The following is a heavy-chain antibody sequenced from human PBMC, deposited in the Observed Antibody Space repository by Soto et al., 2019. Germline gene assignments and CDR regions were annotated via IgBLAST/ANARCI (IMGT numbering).Heavy chain of an antibody. J-gene: IGHJ4*02. V-gene: IGHV3-23*01. Sequence: GGSLRLSCAASGFTFGSYAMSWVRQAPGKGLEWVSAISGSGGSTYYADSVKGRFTISRDNSKNTLYLQMNSLRAEDTAVYYCAKRHRRIEALDYWGQGTLVTVSS. CDR3: AKRHRRIEALDY. CDR2: ISGSGGST. CDR1: GFTFGSYA.